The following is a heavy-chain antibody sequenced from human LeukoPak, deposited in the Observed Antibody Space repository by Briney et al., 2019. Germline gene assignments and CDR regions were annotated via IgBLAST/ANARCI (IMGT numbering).Heavy chain of an antibody. CDR3: AAVYYYDSSGYYDAFDI. D-gene: IGHD3-22*01. Sequence: QPSETLSLTCAVYGGSFSGYYWSWIRQPPGKGLEWIGEINHSGSTNYNPSLKSRVTISVDTSKNQFSLKLSSVTAADTAVYYCAAVYYYDSSGYYDAFDIWGQGTMATVSS. V-gene: IGHV4-34*01. CDR1: GGSFSGYY. CDR2: INHSGST. J-gene: IGHJ3*02.